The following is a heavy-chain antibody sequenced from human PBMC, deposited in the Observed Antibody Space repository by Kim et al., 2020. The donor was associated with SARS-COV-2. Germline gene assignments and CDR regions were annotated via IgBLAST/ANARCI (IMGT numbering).Heavy chain of an antibody. CDR1: GGSFTGYY. D-gene: IGHD2-15*01. V-gene: IGHV4-34*01. CDR2: INHSGST. CDR3: ARVIGIPTQIPYCSGGSCYSGAMGFDP. J-gene: IGHJ5*02. Sequence: SETLSLTCAVYGGSFTGYYWSWIRQPPGKGLEWIGEINHSGSTNYNPSLKSRVTISVDTSKNQFSLKLSSVTAADTAVYYCARVIGIPTQIPYCSGGSCYSGAMGFDPWGQGTLVTVSS.